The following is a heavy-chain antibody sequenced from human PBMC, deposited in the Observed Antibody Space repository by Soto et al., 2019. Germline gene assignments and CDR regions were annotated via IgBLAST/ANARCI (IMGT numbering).Heavy chain of an antibody. CDR3: ARDLTDIVVVPADYYYHYGMDV. J-gene: IGHJ6*02. CDR2: IIPIFGTA. D-gene: IGHD2-2*01. Sequence: RASVKVSCKASGGTFSSYAISWVRQAPGQGLEWMGGIIPIFGTANYAQKFQGRVTITADKSTSTAYMELSSLRSEDTAVYYCARDLTDIVVVPADYYYHYGMDVWGQGTTVTVSS. V-gene: IGHV1-69*06. CDR1: GGTFSSYA.